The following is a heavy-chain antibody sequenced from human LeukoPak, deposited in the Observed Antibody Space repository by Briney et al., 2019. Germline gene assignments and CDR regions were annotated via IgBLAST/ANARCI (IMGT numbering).Heavy chain of an antibody. J-gene: IGHJ3*02. CDR3: ASCRGGSCYHAFDI. Sequence: GGSLRLSCAASGFTFSSYSMNWVRQAPGKGLEWVSSISSSSSYIYYADSVKGRFTISRDNAKNSLYLQMNSLRAEDTAVYYCASCRGGSCYHAFDIWGQGTVVTVSS. D-gene: IGHD2-15*01. V-gene: IGHV3-21*01. CDR1: GFTFSSYS. CDR2: ISSSSSYI.